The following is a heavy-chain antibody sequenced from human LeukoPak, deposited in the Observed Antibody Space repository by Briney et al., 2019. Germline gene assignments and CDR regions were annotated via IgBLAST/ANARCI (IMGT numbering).Heavy chain of an antibody. CDR3: ARDRLFYDYVWGSFRL. V-gene: IGHV3-53*01. J-gene: IGHJ4*02. D-gene: IGHD3-16*02. CDR1: GFTVSNNY. CDR2: FYSGGST. Sequence: GGSLRLSCAASGFTVSNNYMSWVRQAPGKGLEWVSVFYSGGSTYYADSVKGRFTISRDSAKNSLYLQMNSLRAADTAVYYCARDRLFYDYVWGSFRLWGQGTLVTVSS.